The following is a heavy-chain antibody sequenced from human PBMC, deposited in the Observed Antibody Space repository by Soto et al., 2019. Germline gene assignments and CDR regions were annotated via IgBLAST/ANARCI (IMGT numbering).Heavy chain of an antibody. CDR3: AREAGYCSSTSCYLRYYYYGMDV. CDR1: GGSVSSGGYY. D-gene: IGHD2-2*01. V-gene: IGHV4-31*03. CDR2: IYYSGST. J-gene: IGHJ6*02. Sequence: KTSETLSLTCTVSGGSVSSGGYYWSWIRQHPGKGLEWIGYIYYSGSTYYNPSLKSRVTISVDTSKNQFSLKLSSVTAADTAVYYCAREAGYCSSTSCYLRYYYYGMDVWGQGTKVTVSS.